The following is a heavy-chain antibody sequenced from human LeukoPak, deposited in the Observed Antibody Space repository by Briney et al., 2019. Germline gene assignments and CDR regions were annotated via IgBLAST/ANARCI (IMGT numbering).Heavy chain of an antibody. D-gene: IGHD3-22*01. CDR1: GGSISSYY. CDR3: ARHGGDGDDYYDSSVNDAFDI. V-gene: IGHV4-59*08. Sequence: SETLSLTCSVSGGSISSYYWSWIRQPPGKGLEWIGYIYYSGSTNYNPSLKSRLTLSVDTSRNQFSLRLSSVTAADTAVYYCARHGGDGDDYYDSSVNDAFDIWGQGTMVTVSS. CDR2: IYYSGST. J-gene: IGHJ3*02.